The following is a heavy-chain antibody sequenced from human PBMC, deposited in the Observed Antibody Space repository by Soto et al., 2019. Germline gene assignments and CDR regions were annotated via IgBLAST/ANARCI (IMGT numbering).Heavy chain of an antibody. CDR2: TYYKSKWFN. V-gene: IGHV6-1*01. D-gene: IGHD5-12*01. Sequence: QTLSLTCAISGDSVSSNSAGWNWVRQTPSRGLEWLGRTYYKSKWFNNYAVSVKSRITINPDTSQNQFSLHLDSVTPEDTAVYFCARGSWDDVSGHYYMDVWGKGTTVTVSS. CDR3: ARGSWDDVSGHYYMDV. CDR1: GDSVSSNSAG. J-gene: IGHJ6*03.